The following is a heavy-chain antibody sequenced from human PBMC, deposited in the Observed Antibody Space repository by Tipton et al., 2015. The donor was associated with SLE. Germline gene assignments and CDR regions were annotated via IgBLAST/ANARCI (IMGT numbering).Heavy chain of an antibody. CDR3: ARGGSSGWVY. CDR1: GGSISSHY. V-gene: IGHV4-59*11. D-gene: IGHD6-19*01. CDR2: IYYSGSI. J-gene: IGHJ4*02. Sequence: TLSLTCTVSGGSISSHYWSWIRQPPGKGLEWIGYIYYSGSISYNPSLKSRVTISVDTSKNQFSLKLSSVTAADTAVYYCARGGSSGWVYWGQGTLVTVSS.